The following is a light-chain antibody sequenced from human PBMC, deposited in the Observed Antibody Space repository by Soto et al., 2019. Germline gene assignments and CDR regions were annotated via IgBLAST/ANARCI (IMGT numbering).Light chain of an antibody. CDR3: QQYNNWPST. V-gene: IGKV3-11*01. Sequence: EIVLAPSPATLSLSPGERATLSCRASQSVSSYLAWYQQKPGQAPRLLIYDASNRATGIPARFSGSGSGTELTLTISNLQSEDFVVYYCQQYNNWPSTFGQGT. CDR1: QSVSSY. CDR2: DAS. J-gene: IGKJ1*01.